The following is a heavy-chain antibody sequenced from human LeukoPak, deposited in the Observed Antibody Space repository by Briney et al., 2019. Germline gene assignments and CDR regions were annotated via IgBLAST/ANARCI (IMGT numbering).Heavy chain of an antibody. CDR1: GFTFSSYS. D-gene: IGHD3-16*01. V-gene: IGHV3-30*03. CDR2: ISYDGNIE. J-gene: IGHJ4*02. CDR3: ARDPGDGTFAHFDY. Sequence: GGSLRLSCAASGFTFSSYSMNWVRQAPGKGLEWVAFISYDGNIEYYADSVKGRFIISRDKSKKTLFLQMSSLTGADTAIYYCARDPGDGTFAHFDYWGQGTLVTVSS.